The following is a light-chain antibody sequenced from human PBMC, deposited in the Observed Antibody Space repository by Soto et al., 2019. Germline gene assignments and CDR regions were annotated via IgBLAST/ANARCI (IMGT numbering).Light chain of an antibody. CDR2: GAS. J-gene: IGKJ1*01. CDR3: LQEYNYPWT. Sequence: EIVMTQSPATLSVSPGERATLSCRASQSVSSNLAWYQQKPGQAPRLLIYGASTRATGIPARFSGSGSGTEFTLTISSLQPEDFATYYCLQEYNYPWTFGQGTKVDIK. V-gene: IGKV3-15*01. CDR1: QSVSSN.